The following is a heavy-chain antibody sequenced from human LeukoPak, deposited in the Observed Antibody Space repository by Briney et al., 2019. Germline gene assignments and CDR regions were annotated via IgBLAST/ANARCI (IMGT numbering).Heavy chain of an antibody. V-gene: IGHV4-39*07. D-gene: IGHD3-22*01. CDR3: ASGYDSSGYYPG. CDR2: INHSGST. CDR1: GGSISSGDYY. J-gene: IGHJ4*02. Sequence: SETLSLTCTVSGGSISSGDYYWSWIRQPPGKGLEWIGEINHSGSTNYNPSLKSRVTISVDTSKNQFSLKLSSVTAADTAVYYCASGYDSSGYYPGWGQGTLVTVSS.